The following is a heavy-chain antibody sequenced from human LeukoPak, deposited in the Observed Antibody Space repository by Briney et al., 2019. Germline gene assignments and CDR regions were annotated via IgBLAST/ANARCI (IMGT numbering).Heavy chain of an antibody. J-gene: IGHJ4*02. D-gene: IGHD3-10*01. V-gene: IGHV3-21*01. CDR3: AREYDSGSYYNFGY. CDR2: ISSRSSYI. CDR1: GFTFSSYG. Sequence: PGGSLRLSCAASGFTFSSYGMNWVRQAPGKGLEWVSSISSRSSYIYYADSVKGRFTISRDNAKNSLYLQMNSLRAEDTAVYYCAREYDSGSYYNFGYWGQGTLVTVSS.